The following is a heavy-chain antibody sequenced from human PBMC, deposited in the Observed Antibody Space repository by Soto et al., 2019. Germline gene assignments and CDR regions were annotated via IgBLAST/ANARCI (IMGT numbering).Heavy chain of an antibody. D-gene: IGHD3-3*01. V-gene: IGHV4-59*01. CDR1: GGSISSYY. J-gene: IGHJ6*03. Sequence: SETLSLTCTVSGGSISSYYWSWIRQPPGKGLEWIGYIYYSGSTNYNPSLKSRVTISVDTSKNQFSLKLSSVPAAETAVYYWARGGGGYDFWSGYYPSPFYYYMDVWGKGTTVTVSS. CDR3: ARGGGGYDFWSGYYPSPFYYYMDV. CDR2: IYYSGST.